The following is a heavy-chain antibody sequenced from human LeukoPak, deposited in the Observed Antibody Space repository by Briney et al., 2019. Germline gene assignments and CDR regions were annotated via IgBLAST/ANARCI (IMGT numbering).Heavy chain of an antibody. D-gene: IGHD3-3*01. J-gene: IGHJ6*04. CDR3: ASIEYYDFWSGPDV. Sequence: GGSLRLACAASGFRFSSYAMSWVRQAPGKGLEWVANIKQDGSEKYYVDSVKGRFTISRDNAKNSLYLQMNSLRAEDTAVYYCASIEYYDFWSGPDVWGKGTTVTVSS. CDR2: IKQDGSEK. V-gene: IGHV3-7*01. CDR1: GFRFSSYA.